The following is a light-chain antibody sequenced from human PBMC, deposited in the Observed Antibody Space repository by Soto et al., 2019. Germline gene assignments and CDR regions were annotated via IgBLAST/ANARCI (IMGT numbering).Light chain of an antibody. J-gene: IGKJ1*01. Sequence: DIQMTQSPSALAAPAGGRGTITCRASQSISRCLNWYQQKPGKAPKLLIYAASSLESGVPSRFSGSGSETDFTLTITSLQPDDFATYYCQQYYTNPFTFGQGTKVDIK. CDR3: QQYYTNPFT. CDR2: AAS. CDR1: QSISRC. V-gene: IGKV1-5*01.